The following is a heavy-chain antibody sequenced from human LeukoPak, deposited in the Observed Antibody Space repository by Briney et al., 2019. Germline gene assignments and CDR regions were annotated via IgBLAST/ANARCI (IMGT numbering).Heavy chain of an antibody. CDR2: GIPIFGIA. Sequence: ASEKVSCTASGATFSSYAISWVRQPPRQGLEWMGRGIPIFGIATYAQKIQSRVTITADKFTSTAYMGLSGLRSEDTAVYYCARSHRGYSNSYYYYYGMDVWGQRTTVTVSS. D-gene: IGHD5-18*01. J-gene: IGHJ6*02. CDR1: GATFSSYA. CDR3: ARSHRGYSNSYYYYYGMDV. V-gene: IGHV1-69*04.